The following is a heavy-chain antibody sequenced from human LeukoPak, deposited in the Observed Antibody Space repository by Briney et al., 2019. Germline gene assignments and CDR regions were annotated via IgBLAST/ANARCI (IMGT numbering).Heavy chain of an antibody. CDR1: GFTFGNAW. V-gene: IGHV3-15*01. J-gene: IGHJ4*02. Sequence: GGSLRLSCAASGFTFGNAWMSWVRQAPGKGLEWVGRIKSKTDGGTTDYAAPVKGRFTISRDDSKNTLYLQMNSLKTEDTAVYYCTQDTYYYDSRGTDDYWGQGTLVTVSS. D-gene: IGHD3-22*01. CDR3: TQDTYYYDSRGTDDY. CDR2: IKSKTDGGTT.